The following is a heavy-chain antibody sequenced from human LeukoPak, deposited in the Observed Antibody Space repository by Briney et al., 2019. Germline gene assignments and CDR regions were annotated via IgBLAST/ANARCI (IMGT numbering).Heavy chain of an antibody. V-gene: IGHV3-33*01. Sequence: GVPLRLSCAASGFTFSDYGMHWVRQAPGKGLEWVALIWYDGTNKYYVDSVKGRFTISRDNSKNTLYLQMNSLRADDTAVYYCARDRYGIRRDYFDYWGQGILVTV. CDR1: GFTFSDYG. D-gene: IGHD5-18*01. CDR2: IWYDGTNK. J-gene: IGHJ4*02. CDR3: ARDRYGIRRDYFDY.